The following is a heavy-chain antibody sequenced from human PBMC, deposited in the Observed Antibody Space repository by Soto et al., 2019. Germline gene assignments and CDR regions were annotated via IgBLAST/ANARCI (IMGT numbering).Heavy chain of an antibody. CDR1: GFTFSGYY. J-gene: IGHJ4*02. Sequence: GSLRLSCAASGFTFSGYYMSWIRQAPGKGLEWISYISSSGTTENYADSVKGRFTVSRDNAKNSLYLQVNSLRAEDTAVYYCARDRGAVVGQYFDDWGQGTLVTVSS. CDR2: ISSSGTTE. D-gene: IGHD6-19*01. CDR3: ARDRGAVVGQYFDD. V-gene: IGHV3-11*01.